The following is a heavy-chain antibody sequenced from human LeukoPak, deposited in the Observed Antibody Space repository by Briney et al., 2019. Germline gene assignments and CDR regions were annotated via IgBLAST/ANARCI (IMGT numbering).Heavy chain of an antibody. CDR3: TSSLGYCTSSICFNEGGDY. CDR2: IKQDGSEK. J-gene: IGHJ4*02. V-gene: IGHV3-7*01. CDR1: GFTFSSYW. D-gene: IGHD2-2*01. Sequence: GGSLRLSCAASGFTFSSYWMSWVRQASGKGLEWVAIIKQDGSEKFYVDSVKGRFTISRDNAKNSLYLQMNSLRAEDTAVYYCTSSLGYCTSSICFNEGGDYWGQGSLVTVSS.